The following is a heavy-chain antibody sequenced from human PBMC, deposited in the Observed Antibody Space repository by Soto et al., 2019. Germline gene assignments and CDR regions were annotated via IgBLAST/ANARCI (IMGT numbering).Heavy chain of an antibody. V-gene: IGHV1-2*02. J-gene: IGHJ5*02. CDR3: ARGGVTIFGVVISWFDP. CDR2: INPNSGGT. Sequence: ASVKVSCKASGYTFTGYYMHWVRQAPGQGLEWMAWINPNSGGTNYAQKFQGSVTMTRDTSISTAYMELSRLRSDDTAVYYCARGGVTIFGVVISWFDPWGQGSMVTIYS. CDR1: GYTFTGYY. D-gene: IGHD3-3*01.